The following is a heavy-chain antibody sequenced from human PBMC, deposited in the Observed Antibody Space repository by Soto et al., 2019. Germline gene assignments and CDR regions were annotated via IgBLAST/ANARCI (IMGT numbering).Heavy chain of an antibody. V-gene: IGHV5-10-1*01. CDR1: GYSFTSYW. D-gene: IGHD6-13*01. CDR3: AREYSSSLDY. J-gene: IGHJ4*02. CDR2: IDPSDSYA. Sequence: GESLKISCKGSGYSFTSYWISRVRQMPGKGLEWMGRIDPSDSYANYSPSFQGHVTISADKSISTAYLQWSSLKASDTAMYYCAREYSSSLDYWGQGTLVTVS.